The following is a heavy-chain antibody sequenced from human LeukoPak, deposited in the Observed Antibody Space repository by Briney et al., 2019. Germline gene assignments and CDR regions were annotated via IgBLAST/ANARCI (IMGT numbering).Heavy chain of an antibody. Sequence: PGGSLRLSCAASGFIVSGDFMSWVRQAPGKGLEWVSVIYSGGSTYYADSVKGRFTISRDNSKNTLYLQMNSLRAEDTAVYYCARDGEMATIGWGQGTLVTVSS. J-gene: IGHJ4*02. CDR2: IYSGGST. CDR3: ARDGEMATIG. D-gene: IGHD5-24*01. V-gene: IGHV3-53*01. CDR1: GFIVSGDF.